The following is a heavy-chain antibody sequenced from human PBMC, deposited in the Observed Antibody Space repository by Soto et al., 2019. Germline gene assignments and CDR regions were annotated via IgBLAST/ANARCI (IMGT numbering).Heavy chain of an antibody. Sequence: ASVKVSCKASGYTFTSYGISWVRQAPGQGLEWMGWISAYNGNTNYAQKLQGRVTMTTDTSTGTAYMELRSLRSDDTAVYYCAIDGMVATINPSSYYYGMDVWGQGTTVTVSS. CDR2: ISAYNGNT. J-gene: IGHJ6*02. D-gene: IGHD5-12*01. V-gene: IGHV1-18*01. CDR3: AIDGMVATINPSSYYYGMDV. CDR1: GYTFTSYG.